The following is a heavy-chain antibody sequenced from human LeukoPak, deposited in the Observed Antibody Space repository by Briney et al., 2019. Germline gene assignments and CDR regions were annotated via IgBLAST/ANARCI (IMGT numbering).Heavy chain of an antibody. CDR1: GFTFSSSP. CDR3: ARDRGDRSGWYGPLE. CDR2: ISFDGSNK. J-gene: IGHJ4*02. V-gene: IGHV3-30-3*01. Sequence: GGSLRLSCTASGFTFSSSPMHWVRRAPGKGLEWMAVISFDGSNKFYADSVKGRFIISRDNSKNTLYLQMNSLSTEDTAVYYCARDRGDRSGWYGPLEWGQGTLVTVSS. D-gene: IGHD6-19*01.